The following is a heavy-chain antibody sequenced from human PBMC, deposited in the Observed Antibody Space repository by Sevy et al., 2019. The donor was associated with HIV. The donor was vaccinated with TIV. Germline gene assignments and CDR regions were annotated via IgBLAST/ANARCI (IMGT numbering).Heavy chain of an antibody. D-gene: IGHD2-8*01. V-gene: IGHV3-23*01. Sequence: GESLKISCAASGFDFSIYSMSWVRQAPGKGLEWVSTLSFGCGKINYADSVKGRFTISRDNSKSSVYPQMNNMRVEDTAVYYCAREGCTKPHDYWGQGTLVTVSS. CDR1: GFDFSIYS. CDR3: AREGCTKPHDY. CDR2: LSFGCGKI. J-gene: IGHJ4*02.